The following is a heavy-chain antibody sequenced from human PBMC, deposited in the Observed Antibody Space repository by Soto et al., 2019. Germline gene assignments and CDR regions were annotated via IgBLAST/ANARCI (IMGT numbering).Heavy chain of an antibody. J-gene: IGHJ4*02. D-gene: IGHD2-2*01. V-gene: IGHV3-23*01. CDR3: AKDIVVVPAPAAVYFDY. Sequence: PGGSLRLSCADSGFTFSSYAMTWVRQAPGKGLEWVSIISGNSGSTYYADSVKGRFTISRDNSKNTLYLQMHSLRAEDTAVYYCAKDIVVVPAPAAVYFDYWGQGTLVTVSS. CDR2: ISGNSGST. CDR1: GFTFSSYA.